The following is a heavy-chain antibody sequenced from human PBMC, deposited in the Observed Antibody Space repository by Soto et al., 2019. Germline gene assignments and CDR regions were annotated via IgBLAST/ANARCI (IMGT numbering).Heavy chain of an antibody. CDR1: GGSISSSNYY. J-gene: IGHJ4*02. D-gene: IGHD5-12*01. V-gene: IGHV4-39*01. Sequence: PSETLSLTCSVSGGSISSSNYYWGWIRQPPGKGLEWIGSVSYSGSTYYNPSLKSRVTISVDTSKSQFSLKLSSVTAADTAVYYCARPIPGLHSGYDTWGQGTLVTVST. CDR3: ARPIPGLHSGYDT. CDR2: VSYSGST.